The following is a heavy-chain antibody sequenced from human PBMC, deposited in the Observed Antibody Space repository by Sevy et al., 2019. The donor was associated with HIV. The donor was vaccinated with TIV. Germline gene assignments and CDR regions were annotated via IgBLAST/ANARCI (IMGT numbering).Heavy chain of an antibody. Sequence: GGSLRLSCAASGFTFSSYSMNWVRQAPGKGLEWVSSISSSSSYIYYADSVKGRFTISRDNAKNSLYLQMNSLRAEDTAVDYCAREDIIVVVAASNYYGMDVWGQGTTVTVSS. CDR1: GFTFSSYS. CDR3: AREDIIVVVAASNYYGMDV. V-gene: IGHV3-21*01. CDR2: ISSSSSYI. J-gene: IGHJ6*02. D-gene: IGHD2-15*01.